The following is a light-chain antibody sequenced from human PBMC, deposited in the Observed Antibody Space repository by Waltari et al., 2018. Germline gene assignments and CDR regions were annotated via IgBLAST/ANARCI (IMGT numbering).Light chain of an antibody. CDR2: FDS. V-gene: IGLV3-21*04. CDR3: QVWHSYSHYYV. Sequence: YVLTQPPSVSVAPGNTATISCAEDNIESRSVHWYQQKPGQAPLLVSYFDSERPSGFPERFSGSNSGNTATLTISGVEAGDEADYYCQVWHSYSHYYVFGTGTKVTVL. J-gene: IGLJ1*01. CDR1: NIESRS.